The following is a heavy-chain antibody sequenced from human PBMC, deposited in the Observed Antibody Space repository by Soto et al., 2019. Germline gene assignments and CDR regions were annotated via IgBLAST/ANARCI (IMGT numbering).Heavy chain of an antibody. CDR2: INPNSGGT. J-gene: IGHJ6*02. CDR3: ARDRRGPLYYGMDV. V-gene: IGHV1-2*04. Sequence: QVQLVQSGAGVKKPGASVKVSCRASGYTFTAYYMPWVRQAPGQGLEWMGWINPNSGGTNYAQKFQGWVTMTRDTSISTAYMELSRLRSDDTAVYYCARDRRGPLYYGMDVWGQGTTVTVSS. CDR1: GYTFTAYY. D-gene: IGHD3-16*01.